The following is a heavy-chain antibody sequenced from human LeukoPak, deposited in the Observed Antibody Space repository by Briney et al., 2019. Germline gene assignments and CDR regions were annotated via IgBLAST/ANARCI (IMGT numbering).Heavy chain of an antibody. CDR2: ISSSGSNI. D-gene: IGHD2-15*01. J-gene: IGHJ6*03. Sequence: GGSLRLSCAASGFTFSSYTTNWVRQAPGQGLEWVSSISSSGSNIYYADSVKGRFTISRDNAKNSLYLRMTSLRAEDTAVYYCARGVVAAEGYYYYYMDVWGKGTTVTVSS. V-gene: IGHV3-21*06. CDR1: GFTFSSYT. CDR3: ARGVVAAEGYYYYYMDV.